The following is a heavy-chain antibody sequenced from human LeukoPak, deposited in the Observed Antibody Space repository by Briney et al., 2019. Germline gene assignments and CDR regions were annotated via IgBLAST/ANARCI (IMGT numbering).Heavy chain of an antibody. CDR1: GGSISSYY. D-gene: IGHD6-13*01. CDR2: IYYSGST. CDR3: ASTYSSSWYWFDP. V-gene: IGHV4-59*01. J-gene: IGHJ5*02. Sequence: SETLSLTCTVSGGSISSYYWSWIRQPPGKGLEWIGYIYYSGSTNYNPSLKSRVTISVDTSKNQLSLKLSSVTAADTAVYYCASTYSSSWYWFDPWGQGTLVTVSS.